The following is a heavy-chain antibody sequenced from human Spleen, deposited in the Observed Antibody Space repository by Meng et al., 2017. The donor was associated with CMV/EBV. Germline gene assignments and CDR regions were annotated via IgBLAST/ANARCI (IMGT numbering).Heavy chain of an antibody. CDR1: GFTVRTYA. CDR3: VSHRVYGMDV. CDR2: ISYDGNNK. J-gene: IGHJ6*02. Sequence: GESLKISCAASGFTVRTYAIHWVRQAPGKGLECVAFISYDGNNKYYADSVKGRFTISRDTSKNTLYLQMNSLRAEDTAVYYCVSHRVYGMDVWGQGTTVTVSS. D-gene: IGHD3-22*01. V-gene: IGHV3-30*04.